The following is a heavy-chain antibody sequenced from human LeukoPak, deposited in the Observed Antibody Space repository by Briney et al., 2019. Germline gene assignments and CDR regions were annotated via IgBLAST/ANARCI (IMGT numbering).Heavy chain of an antibody. Sequence: PGGSLRLSCAASGFTFSSYSMNWVRQAPGKGLEWIGYIYYSGSTYYNPSLKSRVTISVDTSKNQFSLKLSSVTAADTAVYYCARAHSSGSYNWFDPWGQGTLVTVSS. CDR1: GFTFSSYS. V-gene: IGHV4-59*12. D-gene: IGHD6-19*01. J-gene: IGHJ5*02. CDR2: IYYSGST. CDR3: ARAHSSGSYNWFDP.